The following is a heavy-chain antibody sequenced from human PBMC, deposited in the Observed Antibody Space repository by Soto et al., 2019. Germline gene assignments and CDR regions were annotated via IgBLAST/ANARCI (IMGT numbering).Heavy chain of an antibody. J-gene: IGHJ4*02. CDR2: ISSRGGST. V-gene: IGHV3-23*01. D-gene: IGHD1-1*01. Sequence: GGSLRLSCSASGFTFSTSAMAWVCQAPGKGLEWVSTISSRGGSTYYADSVKGRFTISRDNSKNTLNLQMAGLKAEDTALYYCAKGVNWAFYDYWGQGISVTVSS. CDR1: GFTFSTSA. CDR3: AKGVNWAFYDY.